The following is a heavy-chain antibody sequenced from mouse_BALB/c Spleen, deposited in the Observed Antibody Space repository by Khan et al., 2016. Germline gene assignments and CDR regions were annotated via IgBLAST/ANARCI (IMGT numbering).Heavy chain of an antibody. V-gene: IGHV1-80*01. CDR3: ARGTPLAN. J-gene: IGHJ3*01. CDR2: IYPGDGDT. Sequence: VQLQESGAELVRPGSSVKISCKASGYAFSSYWMNWVKQRPGQGLAWIGQIYPGDGDTHYSGQFKGKVILTADKSSSTAYTQLSSLTSEDSAVYFCARGTPLANWGQGTLVTVSA. CDR1: GYAFSSYW.